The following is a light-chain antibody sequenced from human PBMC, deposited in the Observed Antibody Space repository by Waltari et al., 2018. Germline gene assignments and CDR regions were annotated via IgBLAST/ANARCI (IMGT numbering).Light chain of an antibody. CDR3: SSYTGGGTWV. Sequence: QSALTQPASVSGSPGQSITISCTGTSSDVGGYNYVSWYQQHPGQAPKLMIYEVNKRPSGVSNRFSGSKSGNTASLTISGLQAEDEADYYCSSYTGGGTWVFGGGTKVTVL. CDR1: SSDVGGYNY. J-gene: IGLJ3*02. V-gene: IGLV2-14*01. CDR2: EVN.